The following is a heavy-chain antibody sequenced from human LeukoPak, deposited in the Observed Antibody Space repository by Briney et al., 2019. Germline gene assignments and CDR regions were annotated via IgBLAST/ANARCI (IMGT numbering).Heavy chain of an antibody. Sequence: PGGSLRLSCAASGFTFSSYAMSWVRQAPGKGLEWVSGISASEGSTYYADSVKGRFTISRDNSKNTLHLQMNSLRAEDTAVYYCAKELYYDDSSGSFDSWGQGTLVTVSS. CDR2: ISASEGST. V-gene: IGHV3-23*01. J-gene: IGHJ4*02. D-gene: IGHD3-22*01. CDR3: AKELYYDDSSGSFDS. CDR1: GFTFSSYA.